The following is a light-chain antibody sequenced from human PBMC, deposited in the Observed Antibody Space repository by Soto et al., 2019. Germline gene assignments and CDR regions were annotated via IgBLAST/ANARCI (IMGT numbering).Light chain of an antibody. V-gene: IGKV3-20*01. CDR3: QQYGTSPGK. Sequence: EIVLTQSPDHLSLSAGDGVTLAGWASETVRDYLAWHQQQPGQAPRLLIFGASSRATGIPDRFSGSGSGTDFTLTISGLQPEDFAVYYCQQYGTSPGKFGQGTKV. CDR1: ETVRDY. J-gene: IGKJ1*01. CDR2: GAS.